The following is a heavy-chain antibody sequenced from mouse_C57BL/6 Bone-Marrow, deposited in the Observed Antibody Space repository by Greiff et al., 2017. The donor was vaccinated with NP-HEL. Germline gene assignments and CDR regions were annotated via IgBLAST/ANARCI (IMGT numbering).Heavy chain of an antibody. CDR2: ISDGGSYT. V-gene: IGHV5-4*01. CDR1: GFTFSSYA. D-gene: IGHD3-3*01. Sequence: EVQLVESGGGLVKPGGSLKLSCAASGFTFSSYAMSWVRQTPEKRLEWVATISDGGSYTYYPDNVKGRFTISRDNAKNTLYLHMRHLKSEDTAMYYCARDWRGDGFAYWGQGTLVTVSA. J-gene: IGHJ3*01. CDR3: ARDWRGDGFAY.